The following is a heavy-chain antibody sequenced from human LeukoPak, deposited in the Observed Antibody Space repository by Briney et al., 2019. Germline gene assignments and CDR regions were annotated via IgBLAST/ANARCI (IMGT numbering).Heavy chain of an antibody. V-gene: IGHV4-30-2*01. CDR1: GGSISSSSYY. Sequence: SETLSLTCTVSGGSISSSSYYWTWIRQPPGKGLEWIGYIYHSGSTYYNPYLKSRVTISVDTSKNQFSLKLSSVTAADTAVYYCAREIQQWLVREVHWWFDPWGQGTLVTVSS. CDR3: AREIQQWLVREVHWWFDP. D-gene: IGHD6-19*01. CDR2: IYHSGST. J-gene: IGHJ5*02.